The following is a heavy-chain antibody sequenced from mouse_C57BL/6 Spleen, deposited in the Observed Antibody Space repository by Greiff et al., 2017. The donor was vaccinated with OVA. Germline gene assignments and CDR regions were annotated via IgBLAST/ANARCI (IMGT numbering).Heavy chain of an antibody. CDR1: GYTFTDYE. CDR3: TRPEYYGSSYGAY. D-gene: IGHD1-1*01. Sequence: VQLVESGAELVRPGASVTLSCKASGYTFTDYEMHWVKQTPVHGLEWIGAIDPETGGTAYNQKFKGKAILTADKSSSTAYMELRSLTSEDSAVYYCTRPEYYGSSYGAYWGQGTLVTVSA. V-gene: IGHV1-15*01. J-gene: IGHJ3*01. CDR2: IDPETGGT.